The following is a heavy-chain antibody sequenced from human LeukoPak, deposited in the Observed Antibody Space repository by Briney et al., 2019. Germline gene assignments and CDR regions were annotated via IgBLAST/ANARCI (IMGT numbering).Heavy chain of an antibody. D-gene: IGHD6-19*01. V-gene: IGHV3-23*01. CDR2: MSGSGGST. J-gene: IGHJ4*02. CDR3: AKDPLGSGWPSFDY. CDR1: GFTFSSYA. Sequence: GGSLRLSCAASGFTFSSYAMSWVRQAPGKGLEWVSAMSGSGGSTYYADSVKGLFTISRDNSKNTLYLQTNSLRAEDTAVYYCAKDPLGSGWPSFDYWGQGTLVTASS.